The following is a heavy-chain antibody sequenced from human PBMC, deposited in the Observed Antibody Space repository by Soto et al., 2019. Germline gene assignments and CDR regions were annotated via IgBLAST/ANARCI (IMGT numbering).Heavy chain of an antibody. CDR1: QGYRSTDKW. CDR2: ANHSGST. D-gene: IGHD3-10*01. Sequence: LSQTWSVAQGYRSTDKWGNWARQPQGKGLRWIGDANHSGSTEYNPSLNSRVSISVDKSKNQISLKLTSATAAHTAVYYCARSPPSSYYGGSGTFDYWGQGTLVT. CDR3: ARSPPSSYYGGSGTFDY. J-gene: IGHJ4*02. V-gene: IGHV4-4*02.